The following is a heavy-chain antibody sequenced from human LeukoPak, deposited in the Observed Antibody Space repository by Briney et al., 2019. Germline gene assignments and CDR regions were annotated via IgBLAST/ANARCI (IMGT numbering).Heavy chain of an antibody. D-gene: IGHD2/OR15-2a*01. V-gene: IGHV1-2*02. J-gene: IGHJ4*02. CDR3: ARTRGTHISMAYLDS. CDR2: ISPNNGDT. CDR1: GYTFTGNF. Sequence: GASVKVSCKTSGYTFTGNFMHWVRQAPGQGPEWMGWISPNNGDTNYAQKFQGRVTMTRVTSITTAYMELSSLRSDDTAVYYCARTRGTHISMAYLDSWGQGTLVTVSS.